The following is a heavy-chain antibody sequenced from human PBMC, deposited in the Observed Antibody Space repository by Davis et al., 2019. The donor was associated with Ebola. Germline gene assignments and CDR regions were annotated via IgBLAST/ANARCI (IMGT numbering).Heavy chain of an antibody. Sequence: GSLRLSCTVSGGSISSYTWSWIRQPPGKGLEYIGCIYYSGSTNYNPSLKTRVTVSVDTSKNQFSLKLSSVTAADTAVYYCARHEIILTGYTFDYWGQGTLVTVSS. CDR1: GGSISSYT. CDR2: IYYSGST. CDR3: ARHEIILTGYTFDY. D-gene: IGHD3-9*01. J-gene: IGHJ4*02. V-gene: IGHV4-59*08.